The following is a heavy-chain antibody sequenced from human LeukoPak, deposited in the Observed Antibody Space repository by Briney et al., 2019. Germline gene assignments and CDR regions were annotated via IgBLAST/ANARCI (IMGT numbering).Heavy chain of an antibody. CDR2: IYYSGST. D-gene: IGHD3-10*01. CDR1: GGSISSSSYY. J-gene: IGHJ3*02. Sequence: PSETLSLTCTVSGGSISSSSYYWGWIRQPPGKGLEWIGSIYYSGSTYYNPSLKSRVTISVDTSKNQFSLQLKSVTPEDTALYYCARGGLVRGTINSLIAFDIWGQGIMVTVSS. CDR3: ARGGLVRGTINSLIAFDI. V-gene: IGHV4-39*01.